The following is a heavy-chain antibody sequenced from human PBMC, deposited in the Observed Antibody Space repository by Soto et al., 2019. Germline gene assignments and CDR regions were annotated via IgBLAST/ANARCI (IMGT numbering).Heavy chain of an antibody. J-gene: IGHJ6*02. Sequence: SGGSLRLSCAASGFTFSSCGMHWVRQAPGKGLEWVAVIWYDGSNKYYADSVKGRFTISRDNSKNTLYLQMNSLRAEDTAVYYCAREEPQYGMDVWGQGTTVTVSS. D-gene: IGHD1-26*01. CDR3: AREEPQYGMDV. CDR2: IWYDGSNK. V-gene: IGHV3-33*01. CDR1: GFTFSSCG.